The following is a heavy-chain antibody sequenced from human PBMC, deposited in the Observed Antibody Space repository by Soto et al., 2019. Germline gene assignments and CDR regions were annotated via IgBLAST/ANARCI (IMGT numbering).Heavy chain of an antibody. V-gene: IGHV4-39*01. Sequence: TSENLSLTCTVSGDSISSSNSHWGWTRQPPGKGLEYIGSVYYGGAIFYSGNIYYNPSLKSRVTISVDTSKNQFSLRLSSVTAADTGVYYCVRYDRIKMKPSPPEAFHIWGQGTMVTVSS. CDR3: VRYDRIKMKPSPPEAFHI. D-gene: IGHD3-10*01. J-gene: IGHJ3*02. CDR1: GDSISSSNSH. CDR2: VYYGGAIFYSGNI.